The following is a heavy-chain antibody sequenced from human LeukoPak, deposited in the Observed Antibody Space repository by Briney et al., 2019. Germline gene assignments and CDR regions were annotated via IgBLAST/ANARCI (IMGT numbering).Heavy chain of an antibody. D-gene: IGHD2-2*01. Sequence: ASVKVCCKASGGTFSSYAISWVRQAPGQGLEWKGGIIPIFGTANYAQKFQGRVTITADESTSTAYMELSSLRSEDTAVYYCAGYCSSTSCYASLYWGQGTLVTVSS. J-gene: IGHJ4*02. CDR1: GGTFSSYA. V-gene: IGHV1-69*13. CDR3: AGYCSSTSCYASLY. CDR2: IIPIFGTA.